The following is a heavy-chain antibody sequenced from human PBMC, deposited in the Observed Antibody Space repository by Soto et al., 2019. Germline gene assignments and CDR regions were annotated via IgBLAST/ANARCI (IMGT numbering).Heavy chain of an antibody. CDR2: INSGGSST. Sequence: EVQLVESGGGLVQPGGSLRLSCAASGFTFSTYCIHWVRQAPGKGLVWVSRINSGGSSTNYADSVKGRFTISRDNAKNTLFLQMSSLRAGVTGVYECARARWGGGGERDLWGQGTRVNVSS. D-gene: IGHD3-10*01. CDR3: ARARWGGGGERDL. V-gene: IGHV3-74*01. CDR1: GFTFSTYC. J-gene: IGHJ6*02.